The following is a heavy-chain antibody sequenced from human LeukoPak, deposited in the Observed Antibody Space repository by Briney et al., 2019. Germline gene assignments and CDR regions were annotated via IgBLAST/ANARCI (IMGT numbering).Heavy chain of an antibody. V-gene: IGHV3-30*09. Sequence: GGSLRLSCAASGFTFNNYAIYWVRQAPGKGREWVSVISTDGNYKYYADSVKGRFAVSRDNSKNMLYLQMNSLSADDTAVYYCARRPVAAIKGYFDSWGQGALVTVSS. CDR2: ISTDGNYK. CDR3: ARRPVAAIKGYFDS. D-gene: IGHD5-24*01. CDR1: GFTFNNYA. J-gene: IGHJ4*02.